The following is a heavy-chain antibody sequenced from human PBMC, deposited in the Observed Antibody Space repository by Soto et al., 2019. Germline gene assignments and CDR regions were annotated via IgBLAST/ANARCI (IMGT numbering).Heavy chain of an antibody. D-gene: IGHD4-17*01. CDR2: IYYSGST. V-gene: IGHV4-30-4*01. CDR3: ARDRTTVTTLHLFDY. J-gene: IGHJ4*02. Sequence: SETLSLTCTVSGGSISSGDYYWSWIRQPPGKGLEWIGYIYYSGSTYYNPSLKSRVTISVDTSKNQFSLKLSSVTAADTAVYYCARDRTTVTTLHLFDYWGQGTLVTVSS. CDR1: GGSISSGDYY.